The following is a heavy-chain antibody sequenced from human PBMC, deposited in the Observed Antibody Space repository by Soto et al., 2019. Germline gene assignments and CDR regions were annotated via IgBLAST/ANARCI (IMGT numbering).Heavy chain of an antibody. CDR2: ISSGGGTT. CDR1: GLTFSSYE. D-gene: IGHD6-13*01. J-gene: IGHJ5*02. Sequence: PGGSLRLSCAASGLTFSSYEMNWVRQAPGKGLEWVSYISSGGGTTYYADSVKGRFTISRDNAKNSLYLQMNSLRAEDTAVYYCTRDASRDSSARGWFDPWGPGTLVTVSS. CDR3: TRDASRDSSARGWFDP. V-gene: IGHV3-48*03.